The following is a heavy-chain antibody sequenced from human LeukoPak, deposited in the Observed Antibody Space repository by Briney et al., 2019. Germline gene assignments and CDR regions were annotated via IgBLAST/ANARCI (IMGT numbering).Heavy chain of an antibody. CDR2: IYYTGST. Sequence: SETLSLTCSVSGDSISNYYWSWIRQPPGKGLEWIGWIYYTGSTNYDPPLKGRVTFSIDTSKNLLSLKLTSVTAADTAVYYCVRAGASGWYTAGAFDVWGQGTMVIVSS. V-gene: IGHV4-59*01. CDR3: VRAGASGWYTAGAFDV. CDR1: GDSISNYY. J-gene: IGHJ3*01. D-gene: IGHD6-19*01.